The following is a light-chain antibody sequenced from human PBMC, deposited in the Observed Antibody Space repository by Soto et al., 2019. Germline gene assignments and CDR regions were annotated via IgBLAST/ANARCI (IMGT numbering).Light chain of an antibody. Sequence: QSVLTQPASVSGAPGQTVSISCTGTTSNLGAGYDVHWYRHLPGTAPTLLISDNTNRPSGVPDRFSGSKSGTSASLAISGLQSEDEADYYCQSYDNSLRAYVFGPGTKGAVL. CDR3: QSYDNSLRAYV. CDR1: TSNLGAGYD. J-gene: IGLJ1*01. V-gene: IGLV1-40*01. CDR2: DNT.